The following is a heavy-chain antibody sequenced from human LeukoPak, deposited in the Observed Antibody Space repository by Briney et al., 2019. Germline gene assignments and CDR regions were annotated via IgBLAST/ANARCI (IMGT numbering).Heavy chain of an antibody. CDR3: ARNFADVSGNYYYIPAY. CDR2: IRFDGTKT. CDR1: GFNLRING. Sequence: GGSLRLSCEASGFNLRINGVLGVRQAPGKGVEGVSFIRFDGTKTFYGDSVRGRFTISRDNSKNTVYLQLSSLSGDDTAVDYCARNFADVSGNYYYIPAYWGQGTLVTVSS. J-gene: IGHJ4*02. D-gene: IGHD3-10*01. V-gene: IGHV3-30*02.